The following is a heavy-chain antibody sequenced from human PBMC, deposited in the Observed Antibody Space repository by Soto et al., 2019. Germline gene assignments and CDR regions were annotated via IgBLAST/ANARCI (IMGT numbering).Heavy chain of an antibody. J-gene: IGHJ3*02. V-gene: IGHV3-74*01. CDR1: GFTFSSYW. CDR2: INGDGSST. D-gene: IGHD6-19*01. Sequence: EVQLVESGGGLVQPGESLRLSCAASGFTFSSYWMHWVRQAPGKGLVLVSRINGDGSSTSYADSVKGRFTISRDNAKNTLYLQMNSLRAEDTAMYYCARVKGQWLIVFDICGQGTMVTVSS. CDR3: ARVKGQWLIVFDI.